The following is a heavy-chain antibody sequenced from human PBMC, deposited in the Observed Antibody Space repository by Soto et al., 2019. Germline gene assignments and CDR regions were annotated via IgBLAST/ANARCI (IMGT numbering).Heavy chain of an antibody. CDR1: AYTFTSHY. J-gene: IGHJ4*02. V-gene: IGHV1-46*01. Sequence: ASSNVSCKPSAYTFTSHYMHRVPRAPGQGLEPMGLISPSTGSTSDAQSVQSRITITIPTSTSTVFMDLSSLRSEDTAIYSCATPSGYWGQGTLVPVSS. CDR2: ISPSTGST. D-gene: IGHD3-10*01. CDR3: ATPSGY.